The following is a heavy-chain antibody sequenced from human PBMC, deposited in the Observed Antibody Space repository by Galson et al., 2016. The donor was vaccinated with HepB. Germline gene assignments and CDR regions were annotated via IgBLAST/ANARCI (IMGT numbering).Heavy chain of an antibody. J-gene: IGHJ4*02. Sequence: HWVRQVPGKGLEWLTLIWHDGSKEYYTESVKGRFTISRDNAKNIVYLQMDSLTDEDTAVYYCARDRAADGLAAIDFWGQGTLVTVSS. CDR2: IWHDGSKE. CDR3: ARDRAADGLAAIDF. D-gene: IGHD5-24*01. V-gene: IGHV3-33*01.